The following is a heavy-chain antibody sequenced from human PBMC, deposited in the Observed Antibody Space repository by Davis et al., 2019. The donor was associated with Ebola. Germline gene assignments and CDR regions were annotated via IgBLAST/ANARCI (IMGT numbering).Heavy chain of an antibody. V-gene: IGHV1-69*13. CDR2: IIPIFDTP. D-gene: IGHD3-9*01. Sequence: SVKVSCKASGYRFTSYYMHWVRQAPGQGLEWMGGIIPIFDTPHYAQKFQGRITITADASTSTAYMELSSLRSEDTATYFCARDFDGGNYYFDYWGPGTPVTVSS. CDR3: ARDFDGGNYYFDY. CDR1: GYRFTSYY. J-gene: IGHJ4*02.